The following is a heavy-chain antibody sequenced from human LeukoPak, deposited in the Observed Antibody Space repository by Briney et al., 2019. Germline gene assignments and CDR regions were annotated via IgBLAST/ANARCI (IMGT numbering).Heavy chain of an antibody. CDR2: TIPIFGTA. Sequence: SVKVSFKASGGTFSSYAISWVRQAPGQGVEWMGGTIPIFGTANYTQKFQGRGTITADKSTSTAYMGRRSLRSQDTAVYYCARARDSSGYYYGYERSYFDYWGQGTLVTVSS. J-gene: IGHJ4*02. CDR1: GGTFSSYA. V-gene: IGHV1-69*06. CDR3: ARARDSSGYYYGYERSYFDY. D-gene: IGHD3-22*01.